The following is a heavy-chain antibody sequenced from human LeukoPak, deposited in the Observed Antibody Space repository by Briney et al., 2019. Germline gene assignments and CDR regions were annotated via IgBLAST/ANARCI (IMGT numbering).Heavy chain of an antibody. V-gene: IGHV4-34*01. D-gene: IGHD3-10*01. Sequence: SETLSLTCTVSGGSISSYYWSWIRQPPGKGLEWIGEINHSGSTNYNPSLKSRVTISVDTSKNQFSLKLSSVTAADTAVYYCARGILLWFGDPSYYFDYWGQGTLVTVSS. CDR3: ARGILLWFGDPSYYFDY. CDR2: INHSGST. J-gene: IGHJ4*02. CDR1: GGSISSYY.